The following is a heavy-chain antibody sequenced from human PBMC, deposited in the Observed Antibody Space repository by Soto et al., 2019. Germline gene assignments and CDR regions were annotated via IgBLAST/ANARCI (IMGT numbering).Heavy chain of an antibody. Sequence: SETLSLTCTVSGGSISSGGYYWSWIRHHPGKGLEWIGYIYYSGSTYYNPSLKSRVTISVDTSKNQFSLMLISVTAADTAVCYCAGAPSGYSYGYFEYWGQRTLVT. J-gene: IGHJ4*02. CDR1: GGSISSGGYY. D-gene: IGHD5-18*01. CDR3: AGAPSGYSYGYFEY. CDR2: IYYSGST. V-gene: IGHV4-31*03.